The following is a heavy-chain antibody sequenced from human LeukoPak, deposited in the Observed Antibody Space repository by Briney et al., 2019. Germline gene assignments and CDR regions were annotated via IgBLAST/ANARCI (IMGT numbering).Heavy chain of an antibody. CDR1: GFTFSTYA. J-gene: IGHJ4*02. CDR2: TSNDGSKK. CDR3: ASLPLGYSYALDFDY. D-gene: IGHD5-18*01. Sequence: PGGSLRLSCAASGFTFSTYAMHWVRQVPGKGLEWVAVTSNDGSKKFYGDSVKGRFTISRDNSKDTVYLQLNSLTTEDTAVYYCASLPLGYSYALDFDYWGQGTLVTVSS. V-gene: IGHV3-30*04.